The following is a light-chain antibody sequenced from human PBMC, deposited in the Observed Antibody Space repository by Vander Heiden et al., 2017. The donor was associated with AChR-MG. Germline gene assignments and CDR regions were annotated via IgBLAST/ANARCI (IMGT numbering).Light chain of an antibody. Sequence: EKVMTQSPATLSVSPGERATLSCRASQSVGSNLAWYQQKPGQAPRLLIYDTSTRAAGIPARFSGSESATEFTLTISPRQSEDSAVYYCQQYNNWPMYSFGQGTKLEIK. CDR2: DTS. J-gene: IGKJ2*03. CDR3: QQYNNWPMYS. V-gene: IGKV3-15*01. CDR1: QSVGSN.